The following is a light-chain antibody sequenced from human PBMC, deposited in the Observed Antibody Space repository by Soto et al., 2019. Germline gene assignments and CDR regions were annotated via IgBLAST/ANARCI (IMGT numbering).Light chain of an antibody. V-gene: IGKV3-20*01. CDR1: QSVSSDY. CDR2: AAS. Sequence: EIVLTQSPGTLSLSPGERATLSCRASQSVSSDYLAWYQQSPGRAPRLLIFAASTRAAGVPDRFSGSGTGADFTLSISRLEPEDFAVYYCQQYGSFHLTFGGGTKVEIK. J-gene: IGKJ4*02. CDR3: QQYGSFHLT.